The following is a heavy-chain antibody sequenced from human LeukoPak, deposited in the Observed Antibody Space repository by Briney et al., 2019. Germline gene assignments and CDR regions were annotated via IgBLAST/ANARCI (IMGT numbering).Heavy chain of an antibody. CDR2: ISYDGSNK. V-gene: IGHV3-30*18. D-gene: IGHD3-10*01. CDR3: AKEGQRIWFGELFPNFDY. J-gene: IGHJ4*02. Sequence: GALRLSCAASGFTFSSYGMHWVRQAPGKGLEWVAVISYDGSNKYYADSVKGRFTISRDNSKNTLYLQMNSLRAEDTAVYYCAKEGQRIWFGELFPNFDYWGQGTLVTVSS. CDR1: GFTFSSYG.